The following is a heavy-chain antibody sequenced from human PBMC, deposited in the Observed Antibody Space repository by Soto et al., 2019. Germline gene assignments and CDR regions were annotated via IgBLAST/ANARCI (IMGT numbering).Heavy chain of an antibody. D-gene: IGHD6-19*01. J-gene: IGHJ6*02. Sequence: SVKVSCKASGGTFSSYAISWVRQAPGQGLEWMGGIIPIFGTANYAQKFQGRVTITADESTSTAYMELSSLRSEDTAVYYCARDYSSGWYHHYYYGMDVWGQGTMVTVSS. CDR1: GGTFSSYA. V-gene: IGHV1-69*13. CDR3: ARDYSSGWYHHYYYGMDV. CDR2: IIPIFGTA.